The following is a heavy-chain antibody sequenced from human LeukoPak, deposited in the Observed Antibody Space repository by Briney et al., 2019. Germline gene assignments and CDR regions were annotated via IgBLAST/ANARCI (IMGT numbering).Heavy chain of an antibody. V-gene: IGHV1-69*01. CDR1: GGTFSSYA. CDR3: ARDTRDDYYGSGSYSGY. CDR2: IIPIFGTT. Sequence: PGSSVKVSCKASGGTFSSYAISWVRQAPGQGLEWMGGIIPIFGTTNYAQKFQDRVTITADESTSTAYMELSSLRSEDTAVYYCARDTRDDYYGSGSYSGYWGQGTLVTVSS. D-gene: IGHD3-10*01. J-gene: IGHJ4*02.